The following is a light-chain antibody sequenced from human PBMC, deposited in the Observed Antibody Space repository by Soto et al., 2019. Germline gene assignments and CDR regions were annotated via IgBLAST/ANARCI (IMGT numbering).Light chain of an antibody. CDR1: SSNIGAGYD. CDR2: GNN. J-gene: IGLJ3*02. V-gene: IGLV1-40*01. Sequence: QPVLTKPPSVSGAPGQRVTISCTGSSSNIGAGYDVHWYQQLPGTAPKLLIYGNNNRPSGVPDRFSGSKSGTSASLAITGLQAEDEADYYCQSYDSSLNWVFGGGTKLTVL. CDR3: QSYDSSLNWV.